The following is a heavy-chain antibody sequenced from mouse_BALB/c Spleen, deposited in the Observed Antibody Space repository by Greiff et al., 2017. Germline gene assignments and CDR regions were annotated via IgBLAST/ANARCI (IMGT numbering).Heavy chain of an antibody. J-gene: IGHJ3*01. CDR3: APYDSLFAY. CDR1: GFNIKDTY. V-gene: IGHV14-3*02. Sequence: VHVKQSGAELVKPGASVKLSCTASGFNIKDTYMHWVKQRPEQGLEWIGRIDPANGNTKYDPKFQGKATITADTSSNTAYLQLSSLTSEDTAVYYCAPYDSLFAYWGQGTLVTVSA. CDR2: IDPANGNT. D-gene: IGHD2-4*01.